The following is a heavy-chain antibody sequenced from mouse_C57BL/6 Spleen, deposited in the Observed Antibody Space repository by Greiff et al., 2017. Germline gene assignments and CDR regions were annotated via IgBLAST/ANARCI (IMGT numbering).Heavy chain of an antibody. Sequence: VKLVESGAELARPGASVKLSCKASGYTFTSYGISWVKQRTGQGLEWIGEIYPRSGNTYYNEKFKGKATLTADKSSSTAYMELRSLTSEDSAVYFCASYYYGSSHDWYFDVWGTGTTVTVSS. CDR2: IYPRSGNT. V-gene: IGHV1-81*01. J-gene: IGHJ1*03. CDR3: ASYYYGSSHDWYFDV. CDR1: GYTFTSYG. D-gene: IGHD1-1*01.